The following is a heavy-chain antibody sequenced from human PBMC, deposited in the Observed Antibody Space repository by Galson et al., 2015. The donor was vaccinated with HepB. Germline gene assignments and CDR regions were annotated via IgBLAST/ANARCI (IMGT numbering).Heavy chain of an antibody. CDR3: ARSLSSWYKELDY. CDR1: GGTFSSYG. Sequence: SCKASGGTFSSYGMHWVRQAPGKGLEWVAVIWYDGSNKYYADSVKGRFTISRDNSKNTLYLQMNSLRAEDTAVYYCARSLSSWYKELDYWGQGTLVTVSS. CDR2: IWYDGSNK. D-gene: IGHD6-13*01. J-gene: IGHJ4*02. V-gene: IGHV3-33*01.